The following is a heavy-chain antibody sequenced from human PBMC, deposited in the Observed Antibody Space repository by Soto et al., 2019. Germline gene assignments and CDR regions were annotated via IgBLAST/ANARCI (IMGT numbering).Heavy chain of an antibody. CDR3: ARETLTLFGGVRDNVYYGMDV. CDR1: GFTFSSYE. CDR2: IGTSETIR. Sequence: EVQLEESGGGLVQPGGSLRLSCAASGFTFSSYEMNWVRQVPGKGLQWVSYIGTSETIRYYADSVKGRFTISRDNAKNSLYLQVNSLRAEDTAIYYWARETLTLFGGVRDNVYYGMDVWGPWTTVTVSS. D-gene: IGHD3-3*01. J-gene: IGHJ6*01. V-gene: IGHV3-48*03.